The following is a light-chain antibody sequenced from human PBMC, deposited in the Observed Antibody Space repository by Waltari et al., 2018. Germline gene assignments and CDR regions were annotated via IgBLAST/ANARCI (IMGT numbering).Light chain of an antibody. Sequence: DIQMTQSPSSVSASVGDRVTITCRASQDIIKWVAWYQQKPGQAPKLLIYAASSLKDGVPERFSGSGSGAHFTLTISSLQPDDFATYYCQQGHSFPVTFGGGTKVDFK. CDR1: QDIIKW. CDR3: QQGHSFPVT. V-gene: IGKV1-12*01. CDR2: AAS. J-gene: IGKJ4*01.